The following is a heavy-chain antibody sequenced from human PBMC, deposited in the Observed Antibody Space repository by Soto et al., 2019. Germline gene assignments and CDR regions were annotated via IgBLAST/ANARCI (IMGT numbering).Heavy chain of an antibody. CDR3: ARQAAAPGIDLWFDP. Sequence: SETLSLTCNVSVGSISSSRSYWAWFRQPPGKELEWIANIFYAGNTYYNPSLKSRVTVSVDTSKNQFSLKLDSVTAADTAVYYCARQAAAPGIDLWFDPWGQGTLVTVSS. CDR2: IFYAGNT. V-gene: IGHV4-39*01. D-gene: IGHD6-13*01. CDR1: VGSISSSRSY. J-gene: IGHJ5*02.